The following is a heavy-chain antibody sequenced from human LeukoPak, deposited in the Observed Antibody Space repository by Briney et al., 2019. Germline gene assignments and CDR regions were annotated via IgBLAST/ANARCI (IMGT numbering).Heavy chain of an antibody. D-gene: IGHD2-15*01. CDR3: AKRAVGAAYYFDY. Sequence: PGGSLRLSCAASGFTFSSYVMSWVRQAPGKGLDWVSDISSSGDSTHYADSVNGRFTISRDNSKNTLFLQMNSLRAEDTAVYYCAKRAVGAAYYFDYWGQGTLVTVSS. CDR2: ISSSGDST. J-gene: IGHJ4*02. V-gene: IGHV3-23*01. CDR1: GFTFSSYV.